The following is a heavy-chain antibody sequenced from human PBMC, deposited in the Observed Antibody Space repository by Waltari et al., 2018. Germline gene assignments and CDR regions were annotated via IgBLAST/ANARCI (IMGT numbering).Heavy chain of an antibody. CDR1: GFTFDDYA. D-gene: IGHD6-13*01. CDR3: ARGFQQLVLDY. Sequence: EVQLVESGGGLVQPGRSLRLSCAASGFTFDDYAMHWVRQAPGKGLEWVSGISWNSGSIGYADAVKGRFTISRDNAKNSLYLQMNSLRAEDTALYYCARGFQQLVLDYWGQGTLVTVSS. CDR2: ISWNSGSI. V-gene: IGHV3-9*01. J-gene: IGHJ4*02.